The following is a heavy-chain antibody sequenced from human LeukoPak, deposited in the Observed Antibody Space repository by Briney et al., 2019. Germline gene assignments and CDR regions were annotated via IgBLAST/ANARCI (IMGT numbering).Heavy chain of an antibody. CDR2: IYWDDDK. Sequence: ESGPTLVKPTQTLTLTCTFSGFSLSTSGVGVGWIRQPPGKALEWLALIYWDDDKRYSPSLKSRLTITKDTSKNQVVLTVTNMDPVDTATYFCAHRRYSSSSPAEYFQHWGQGTLVTVSS. J-gene: IGHJ1*01. D-gene: IGHD6-6*01. V-gene: IGHV2-5*02. CDR3: AHRRYSSSSPAEYFQH. CDR1: GFSLSTSGVG.